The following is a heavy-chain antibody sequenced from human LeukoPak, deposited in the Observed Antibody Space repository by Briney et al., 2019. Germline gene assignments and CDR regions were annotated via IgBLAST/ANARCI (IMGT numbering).Heavy chain of an antibody. CDR2: ISTSSIYI. J-gene: IGHJ6*04. V-gene: IGHV3-21*01. Sequence: PGGSLRLSCAASGFTFSSYSMNWVRQAPGKGLEWVSSISTSSIYIYYADSVKGRFTISRGNAKNSLYLQMNSLRAEDTAVYYCAELGITMIGGVWGKGTTVTISS. CDR3: AELGITMIGGV. CDR1: GFTFSSYS. D-gene: IGHD3-10*02.